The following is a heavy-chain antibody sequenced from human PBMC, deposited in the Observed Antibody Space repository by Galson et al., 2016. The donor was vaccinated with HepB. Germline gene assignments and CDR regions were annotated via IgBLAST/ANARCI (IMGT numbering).Heavy chain of an antibody. J-gene: IGHJ6*02. CDR2: IRSTANNYAT. CDR1: GFTFSGAA. Sequence: SLRLSCATSGFTFSGAAMHWVRQASGKGLEWIGRIRSTANNYATEYAASVKGRFTISRDDSKNTAYLQMNSLRAEDTAVYHCAKQLRGYYYYGMDVWGQGTTVTVSS. CDR3: AKQLRGYYYYGMDV. V-gene: IGHV3-73*01.